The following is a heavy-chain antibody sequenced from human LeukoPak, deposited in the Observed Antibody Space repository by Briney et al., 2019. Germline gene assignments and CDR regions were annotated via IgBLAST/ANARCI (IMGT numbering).Heavy chain of an antibody. Sequence: SETLSLTCTVSGGSISSYYWSWIRQLPGKGLEWIGHIYYSGSTNYNPSLKSRVTISVDTSKNQFSLKLTSVTAADTAMYYCARTYSSNWYSGFEPWGQGTLVTVSS. CDR1: GGSISSYY. V-gene: IGHV4-59*01. CDR2: IYYSGST. CDR3: ARTYSSNWYSGFEP. D-gene: IGHD6-13*01. J-gene: IGHJ5*02.